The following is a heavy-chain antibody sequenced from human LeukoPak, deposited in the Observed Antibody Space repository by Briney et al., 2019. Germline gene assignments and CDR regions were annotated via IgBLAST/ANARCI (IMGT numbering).Heavy chain of an antibody. CDR1: GYTFTSYY. D-gene: IGHD3-10*01. CDR3: ARDSEVRGVINYFDY. CDR2: INPSGGST. J-gene: IGHJ4*02. Sequence: ASVKVSCKATGYTFTSYYIHWVRQAPGQGLEWMGIINPSGGSTNYAQKFQGRVTMTRDTSTSTVYMELSSLRSEDTAVYYCARDSEVRGVINYFDYWGQGTLVTVSS. V-gene: IGHV1-46*01.